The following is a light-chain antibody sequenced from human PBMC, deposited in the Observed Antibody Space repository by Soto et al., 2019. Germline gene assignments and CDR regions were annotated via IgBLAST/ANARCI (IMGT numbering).Light chain of an antibody. CDR2: GAS. J-gene: IGKJ2*01. V-gene: IGKV3-15*01. Sequence: EIVMTQSPATLSVSPGERATLSCRASQSVSDNLAWYQQKPGQAPRLLIYGASTRATGIPARFSGSGSGTEFTLTISSLQSEYFAVYYCQQSNNWPYTFGQGTKVDIK. CDR1: QSVSDN. CDR3: QQSNNWPYT.